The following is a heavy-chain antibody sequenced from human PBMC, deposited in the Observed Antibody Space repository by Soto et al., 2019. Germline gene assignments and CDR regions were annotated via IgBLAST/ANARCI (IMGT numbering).Heavy chain of an antibody. J-gene: IGHJ4*02. CDR3: ARERRCGDYPSVDSSAFDY. CDR1: GGSFSGYY. Sequence: QVQLQQWGAGLLKPSETLSLTCAVYGGSFSGYYWSWIRQPPGKGLEWIGEINHSGSTNYNPSLKSRVTISVDTSKNQFSLKLSSVTAADTAVYYCARERRCGDYPSVDSSAFDYWGQGTLVTVSS. D-gene: IGHD3-22*01. V-gene: IGHV4-34*01. CDR2: INHSGST.